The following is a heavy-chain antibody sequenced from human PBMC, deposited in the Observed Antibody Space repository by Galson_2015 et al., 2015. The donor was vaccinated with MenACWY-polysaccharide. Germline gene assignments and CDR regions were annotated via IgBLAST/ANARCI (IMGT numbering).Heavy chain of an antibody. CDR1: GFTFSSYG. J-gene: IGHJ5*02. CDR3: ARDSLKGEIPAAVSSP. CDR2: ISYDGSKK. D-gene: IGHD2-2*01. V-gene: IGHV3-30*03. Sequence: SLRLSCAASGFTFSSYGMHWVRQAPGKGLEWVAIISYDGSKKYYADSVKGRVTISGDNSKNTLYLEMYSLRVEDTAVYYCARDSLKGEIPAAVSSPWGKGTLVTVSS.